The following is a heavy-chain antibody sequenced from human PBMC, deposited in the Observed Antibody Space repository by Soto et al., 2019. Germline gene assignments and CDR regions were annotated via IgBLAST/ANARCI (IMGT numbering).Heavy chain of an antibody. V-gene: IGHV4-31*03. CDR2: IYYSGSI. Sequence: SETLSLTCTVSGASISSGDYYWSWIRQHPGKGLEWIGYIYYSGSIYYNPSLKSRLTISIDTSKNQFSLKLTSVTAADTAVYYCARQCRGVTCHWFVPWGQGTLVTVSS. CDR1: GASISSGDYY. J-gene: IGHJ5*02. D-gene: IGHD2-15*01. CDR3: ARQCRGVTCHWFVP.